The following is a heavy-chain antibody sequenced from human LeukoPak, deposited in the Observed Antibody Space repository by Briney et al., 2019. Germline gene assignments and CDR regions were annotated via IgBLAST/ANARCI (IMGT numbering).Heavy chain of an antibody. D-gene: IGHD6-6*01. J-gene: IGHJ4*02. V-gene: IGHV3-23*01. CDR3: AKDLVGASIAARTYFDY. CDR2: VSDSGGRT. CDR1: GFTFSSYA. Sequence: PGGSLRLSCAASGFTFSSYAMSWVRQAPGKGLEWVSSVSDSGGRTYYAGSVKGRFTISRDNSKNTPYLQMNSLRAEDTAVYYCAKDLVGASIAARTYFDYWGQGTLVTVSS.